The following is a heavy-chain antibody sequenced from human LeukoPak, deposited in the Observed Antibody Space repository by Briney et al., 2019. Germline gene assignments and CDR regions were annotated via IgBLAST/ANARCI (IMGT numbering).Heavy chain of an antibody. J-gene: IGHJ4*02. CDR2: IYYSGST. D-gene: IGHD3-10*01. Sequence: PSETLSLTCTVSGGSISSHYWSWIRQPPGKGLEWIGYIYYSGSTNYNPSLKSRVTISVDTSKNQFPLKLSSVTAADTAVYYCARLLGALVDYWGQGTLVTVSS. CDR1: GGSISSHY. CDR3: ARLLGALVDY. V-gene: IGHV4-59*11.